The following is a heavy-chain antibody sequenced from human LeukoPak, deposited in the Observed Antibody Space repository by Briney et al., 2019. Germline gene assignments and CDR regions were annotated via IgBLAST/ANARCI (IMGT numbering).Heavy chain of an antibody. J-gene: IGHJ4*02. D-gene: IGHD3-16*01. CDR1: RYIFTDFY. V-gene: IGHV1-2*02. CDR3: ARHYSPRMIDGIGGY. CDR2: INPNTGGT. Sequence: ASVKVSCKASRYIFTDFYIHWVRQAPGQGLEWMGWINPNTGGTNSAQQFQGRVTMTRDTSITTAYMELSSLKSDDTAVYYCARHYSPRMIDGIGGYWGQGTLVTVSS.